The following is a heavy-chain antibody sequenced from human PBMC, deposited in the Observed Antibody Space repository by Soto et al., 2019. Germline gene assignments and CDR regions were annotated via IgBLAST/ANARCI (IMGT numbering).Heavy chain of an antibody. J-gene: IGHJ4*02. CDR3: ARTTAVPNTLRSRYFFDY. V-gene: IGHV4-61*08. D-gene: IGHD4-17*01. Sequence: SETLSLTCSVSGGSVSNKAYWSWIRQPPGKRLEWIGYVYYSGTTNYNPSLKSRVTISVDLSKNQFSLRLSSVTTADTALYYCARTTAVPNTLRSRYFFDYWGQGTLVTVSS. CDR2: VYYSGTT. CDR1: GGSVSNKAY.